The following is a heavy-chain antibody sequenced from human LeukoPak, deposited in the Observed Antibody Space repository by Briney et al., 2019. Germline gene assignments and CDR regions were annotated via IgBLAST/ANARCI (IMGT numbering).Heavy chain of an antibody. CDR3: ARDGQNGSPYATDV. CDR2: IWYDGSNE. D-gene: IGHD3-10*01. Sequence: GGSLRLSCAASGFTFSSYAMSWVRQAPGKGLEWVAGIWYDGSNEDYADSVKGRFIISRDNSKNTLYLQMNSLRVEDTAIYYCARDGQNGSPYATDVWGQGTTVTVSS. J-gene: IGHJ6*02. V-gene: IGHV3-33*08. CDR1: GFTFSSYA.